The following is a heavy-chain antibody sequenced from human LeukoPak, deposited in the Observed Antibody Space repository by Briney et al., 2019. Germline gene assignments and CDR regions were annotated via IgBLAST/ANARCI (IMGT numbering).Heavy chain of an antibody. CDR2: IYYSGST. Sequence: PSETLSLTCTVSGGSISSSSYYWGWIRQPPGEGLEWIGSIYYSGSTYYNPSLKSRVTISVDTSKNQFSLKLSSVTAADTAVYYCARVPPHVSNSGYDQGFDYWGQGTLVTVSS. CDR3: ARVPPHVSNSGYDQGFDY. V-gene: IGHV4-39*07. CDR1: GGSISSSSYY. J-gene: IGHJ4*02. D-gene: IGHD5-12*01.